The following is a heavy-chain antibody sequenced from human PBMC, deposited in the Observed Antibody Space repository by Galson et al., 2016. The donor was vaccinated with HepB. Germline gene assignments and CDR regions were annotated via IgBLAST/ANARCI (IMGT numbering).Heavy chain of an antibody. CDR1: GGSISSYY. Sequence: SETLSLTCTVSGGSISSYYWSWIRQPPGKGLEWIGYIYYSGSTNYNPSLKSRVTISVDTSKNQFSLKLSSVTAADTAGYYCARGCSSTSCYYQFGAWGPRQPNDAFDIWGQGTMVTVSS. D-gene: IGHD2-2*01. V-gene: IGHV4-59*01. J-gene: IGHJ3*02. CDR3: ARGCSSTSCYYQFGAWGPRQPNDAFDI. CDR2: IYYSGST.